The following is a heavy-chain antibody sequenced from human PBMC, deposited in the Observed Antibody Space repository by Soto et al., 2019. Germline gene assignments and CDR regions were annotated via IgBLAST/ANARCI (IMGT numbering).Heavy chain of an antibody. V-gene: IGHV4-30-2*01. CDR1: GGSISSGGYS. J-gene: IGHJ5*02. D-gene: IGHD1-1*01. CDR3: ARDQLEGNWFDP. CDR2: IYHSGST. Sequence: QLQLQESGSGLVKPSQTLSLTCAVSGGSISSGGYSWNWIRQPLGKGLEWIGYIYHSGSTYYNPSPKSRVTISVDKSQNQFSLKLTSVTAADTAVYYCARDQLEGNWFDPWGQGPLVTVSS.